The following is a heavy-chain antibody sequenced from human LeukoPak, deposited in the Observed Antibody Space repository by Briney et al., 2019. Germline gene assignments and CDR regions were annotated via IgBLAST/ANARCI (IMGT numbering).Heavy chain of an antibody. CDR2: ISSSGSTI. CDR3: ARGPYYGDYTPDY. J-gene: IGHJ4*02. D-gene: IGHD4-17*01. V-gene: IGHV3-48*03. CDR1: RFTFSSYE. Sequence: PGGSLRLSCAASRFTFSSYEMNWVRQAAGKGLEWVSYISSSGSTIYYADSVKGRFTISRDNAKNSLYLQMNSLRAEDTAVYYCARGPYYGDYTPDYWGQGTLVTVSS.